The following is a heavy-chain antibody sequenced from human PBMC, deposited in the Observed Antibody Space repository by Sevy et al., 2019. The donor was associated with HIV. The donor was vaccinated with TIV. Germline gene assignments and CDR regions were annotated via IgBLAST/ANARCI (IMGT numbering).Heavy chain of an antibody. CDR2: ISSSGTI. Sequence: GGSLRLSCAASGFTFSTYTMNWVRQAPGKGLEWVSYISSSGTIYYADSVKGQFTISRDNAKNSLYLQMNSLRDEDTAVYYCAREACVGPYYFDSWGQGTLVTVSS. CDR1: GFTFSTYT. J-gene: IGHJ4*01. D-gene: IGHD3-16*01. CDR3: AREACVGPYYFDS. V-gene: IGHV3-48*02.